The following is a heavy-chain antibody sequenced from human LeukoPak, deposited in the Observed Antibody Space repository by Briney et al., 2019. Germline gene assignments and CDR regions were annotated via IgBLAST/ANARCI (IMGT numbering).Heavy chain of an antibody. J-gene: IGHJ4*02. Sequence: GEPLKISCKGSGYSFTSYWIGWVRQTPGKGLEWMGIIYPGDSDTRYSPSFQGQVTISADKSISTAYLQWSSLKASDPAMYYCARRVAAGGVRFDYWGQGTLVTVSS. V-gene: IGHV5-51*01. CDR1: GYSFTSYW. D-gene: IGHD3-16*01. CDR3: ARRVAAGGVRFDY. CDR2: IYPGDSDT.